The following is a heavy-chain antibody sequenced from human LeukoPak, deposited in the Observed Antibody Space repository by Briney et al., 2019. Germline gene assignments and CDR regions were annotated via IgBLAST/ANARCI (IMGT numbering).Heavy chain of an antibody. CDR1: GYSFTSYW. D-gene: IGHD3-10*01. Sequence: GESLKISCKGSGYSFTSYWIGWVRQMPGKGLEWMEIIYPGDSDTRYSPSFQGQVTISADKSISTAYLQWSSLKASDTAMYYCARRDYGSGSYYYFDYWGQGTLVTVSS. CDR3: ARRDYGSGSYYYFDY. J-gene: IGHJ4*02. V-gene: IGHV5-51*01. CDR2: IYPGDSDT.